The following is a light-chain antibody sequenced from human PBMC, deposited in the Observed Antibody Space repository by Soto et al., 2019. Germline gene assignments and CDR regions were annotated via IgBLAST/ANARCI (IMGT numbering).Light chain of an antibody. V-gene: IGLV1-44*01. Sequence: QSVLTQPPSASGTPGQRVTLSCSGSSSNIGSNTVNWYHQLPGTAPKLLIYSNNQRPSGVPDRFSGSKSGTSASLAISGLQSEDEADYYGAAWDDSLNGYWVFGGGTKLTVL. CDR1: SSNIGSNT. CDR3: AAWDDSLNGYWV. CDR2: SNN. J-gene: IGLJ3*02.